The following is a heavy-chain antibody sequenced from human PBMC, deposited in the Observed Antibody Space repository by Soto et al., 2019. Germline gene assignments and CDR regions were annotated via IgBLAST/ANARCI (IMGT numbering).Heavy chain of an antibody. CDR3: ARETRYSSSWLYFNY. Sequence: SETLSLTCTVSGGSISSGDYYWSWIRQPPGKGLEWIGYIYYSGSTDYNPSLKSRVTISVDTSKNQFSLKLSSVTAADTAVYYCARETRYSSSWLYFNYWGQGTLVTVSS. J-gene: IGHJ4*02. V-gene: IGHV4-30-4*01. D-gene: IGHD6-13*01. CDR2: IYYSGST. CDR1: GGSISSGDYY.